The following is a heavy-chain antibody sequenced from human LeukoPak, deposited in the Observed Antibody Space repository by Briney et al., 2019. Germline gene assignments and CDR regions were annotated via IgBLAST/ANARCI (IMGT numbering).Heavy chain of an antibody. CDR3: ASYSYSDSSGYCPGCFDY. Sequence: PSETLSLTCTVSGASISSSNYYWGWIRQPPGKGLEWIGSIYYSGSTSYNPSLQSRVTISVDTAKNQFSLKLSSVTAADTAVYYCASYSYSDSSGYCPGCFDYWGQGTLVTVSS. J-gene: IGHJ4*02. CDR2: IYYSGST. D-gene: IGHD3-22*01. CDR1: GASISSSNYY. V-gene: IGHV4-39*01.